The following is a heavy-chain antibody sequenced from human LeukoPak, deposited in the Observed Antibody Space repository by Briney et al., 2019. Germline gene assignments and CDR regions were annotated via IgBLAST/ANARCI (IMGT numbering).Heavy chain of an antibody. CDR2: IYYSGST. Sequence: SETLSLTCTVSGGSISNYYWSWIRQPPGKGLEWIGYIYYSGSTNYNPSLKSRVTISVDTSKNQFSLKLSSVTAADTAVYYCARARAAAFDYWGQGTLVTVSS. V-gene: IGHV4-59*01. CDR3: ARARAAAFDY. J-gene: IGHJ4*02. D-gene: IGHD2-15*01. CDR1: GGSISNYY.